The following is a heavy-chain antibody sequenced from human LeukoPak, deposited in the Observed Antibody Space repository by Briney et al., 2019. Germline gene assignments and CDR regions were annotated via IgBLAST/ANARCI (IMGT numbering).Heavy chain of an antibody. CDR3: ARVDQNAFAI. CDR2: IYYSGST. CDR1: GGSISSYY. V-gene: IGHV4-59*12. J-gene: IGHJ3*02. Sequence: PSETLSLTCTVSGGSISSYYWSWIRQPPGKGLEWIGYIYYSGSTNYNPSLKSRVTMSVDTSKNQFSLKLSSVTAADTAVYYCARVDQNAFAIWGQGTMVTVSS.